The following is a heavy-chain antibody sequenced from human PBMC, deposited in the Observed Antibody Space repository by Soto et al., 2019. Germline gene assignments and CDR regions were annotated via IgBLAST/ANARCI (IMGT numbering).Heavy chain of an antibody. Sequence: GGSLRLSCAASGFTFSSYGMHWVRQAPGKGLEWVAVIWYDGSNKYYADSVKGRFTISRDNSKNTLYLQMNSLRAEDTAVYYCARAGRGYSGYEAWFDPPGQGTRVTVSS. CDR1: GFTFSSYG. J-gene: IGHJ5*02. CDR3: ARAGRGYSGYEAWFDP. V-gene: IGHV3-33*01. CDR2: IWYDGSNK. D-gene: IGHD5-12*01.